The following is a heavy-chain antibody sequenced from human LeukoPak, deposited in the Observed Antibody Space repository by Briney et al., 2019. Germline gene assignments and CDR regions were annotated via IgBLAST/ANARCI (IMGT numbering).Heavy chain of an antibody. Sequence: GASVKVSSKASGGTFSSHAISWVRQAPGQGLEWMGGILPIFGTATYAQKFQDRVTFTADESTNTAYMDLSSLRSEDTAVYYCARDRGTAASFTNYKYYYMDVWGKGTTVTVSS. CDR1: GGTFSSHA. CDR3: ARDRGTAASFTNYKYYYMDV. D-gene: IGHD6-13*01. CDR2: ILPIFGTA. V-gene: IGHV1-69*13. J-gene: IGHJ6*03.